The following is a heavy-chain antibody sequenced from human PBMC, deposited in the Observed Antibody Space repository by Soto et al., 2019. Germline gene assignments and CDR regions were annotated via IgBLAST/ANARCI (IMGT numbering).Heavy chain of an antibody. CDR2: IYNGGST. D-gene: IGHD7-27*01. J-gene: IGHJ4*02. V-gene: IGHV4-39*01. CDR1: GGSISSSSYY. CDR3: TRGPSGDKVDF. Sequence: SETLSLTCTVSGGSISSSSYYWGWIRQPPEKGLEWIGNIYNGGSTFCNPSLKSRVTISVDTSKNQFSLNLSSVTAADTAVYYCTRGPSGDKVDFWGQGALVTVSS.